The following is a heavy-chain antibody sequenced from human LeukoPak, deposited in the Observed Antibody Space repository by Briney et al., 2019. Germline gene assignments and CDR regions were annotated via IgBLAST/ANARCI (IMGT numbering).Heavy chain of an antibody. CDR3: ARDSRDSTYYMDV. D-gene: IGHD2-21*01. CDR1: GYTFASYY. CDR2: INPSGGST. Sequence: ASVKVSCKASGYTFASYYMHWVRQAPGQGLEWMGIINPSGGSTSYAQKLQGRVTMTTDTSASTAYMELRSLRSDDTAVYYCARDSRDSTYYMDVWGKGTTVTVSS. J-gene: IGHJ6*03. V-gene: IGHV1-46*01.